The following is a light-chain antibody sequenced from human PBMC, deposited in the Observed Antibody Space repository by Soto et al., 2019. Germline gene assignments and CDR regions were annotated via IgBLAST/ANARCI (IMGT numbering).Light chain of an antibody. Sequence: QSVLTQPPSASGSLGQSVTISCTGTSSDVGGYNYVSWYQHHAGTAPKLIIYEVSKRPSGVPDRFSGSKSGNTASLTVSGLQAEDETNYYCSSKGGGHNGSFGGGTKLTVL. CDR1: SSDVGGYNY. V-gene: IGLV2-8*01. J-gene: IGLJ2*01. CDR2: EVS. CDR3: SSKGGGHNGS.